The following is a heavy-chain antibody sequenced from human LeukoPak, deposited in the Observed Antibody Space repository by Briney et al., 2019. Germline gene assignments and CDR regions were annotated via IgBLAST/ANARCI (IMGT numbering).Heavy chain of an antibody. D-gene: IGHD3-9*01. CDR3: ASAAKVLHYFDWPKEGSLFEH. V-gene: IGHV3-66*03. CDR2: IYDYGDT. J-gene: IGHJ4*02. CDR1: GFTVSSNY. Sequence: GGSLRLSCAASGFTVSSNYMSWVRQAPGTGQEWVSVIYDYGDTYYADSVKGRFTISRDNSKNTVYLQMTSLRAEDTAVYPCASAAKVLHYFDWPKEGSLFEHWGQGTMVTVSS.